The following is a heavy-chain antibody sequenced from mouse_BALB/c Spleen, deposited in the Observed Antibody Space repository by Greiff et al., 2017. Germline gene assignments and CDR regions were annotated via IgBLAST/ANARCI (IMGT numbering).Heavy chain of an antibody. CDR1: GYTFTSYW. J-gene: IGHJ3*01. V-gene: IGHV1S127*01. CDR3: TRATMITTGAY. D-gene: IGHD2-4*01. Sequence: QVQLQQPGAELVKPGASVKMSCKASGYTFTSYWMHWVKQRPGQGLEWIGVIDPSDSYTSYNQKFKCKATLTVDTSSSTAYMQLSSLTSEDSAVYYCTRATMITTGAYWGQGTLVTVSA. CDR2: IDPSDSYT.